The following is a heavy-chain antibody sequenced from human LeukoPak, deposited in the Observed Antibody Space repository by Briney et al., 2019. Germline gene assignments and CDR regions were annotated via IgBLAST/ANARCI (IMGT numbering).Heavy chain of an antibody. CDR2: IDPSDSYT. CDR3: ARHVWFGEPNFDY. V-gene: IGHV5-10-1*01. J-gene: IGHJ4*02. Sequence: GESLKISCKGSGYSFTSCWISWVRQMPGKGLEWMGRIDPSDSYTNYSPSFQGHVTISADKSISTAYLQWSSLKASDTAMYYCARHVWFGEPNFDYWGQGTLVTVSS. D-gene: IGHD3-10*01. CDR1: GYSFTSCW.